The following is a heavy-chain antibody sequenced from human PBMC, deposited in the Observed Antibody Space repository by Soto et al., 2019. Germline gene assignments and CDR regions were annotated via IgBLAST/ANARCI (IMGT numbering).Heavy chain of an antibody. CDR3: ARGLAMRDTAMVDPYYYYGMDV. Sequence: SVKVSCKASGGTFSSYAISWVRQAPGQGLEWMGGIIPIFGTANYAQKFQGRVTITADESTSTAYMELSSLRSEDTAVYYCARGLAMRDTAMVDPYYYYGMDVWGQGTTVTVSS. J-gene: IGHJ6*02. CDR2: IIPIFGTA. V-gene: IGHV1-69*13. D-gene: IGHD5-18*01. CDR1: GGTFSSYA.